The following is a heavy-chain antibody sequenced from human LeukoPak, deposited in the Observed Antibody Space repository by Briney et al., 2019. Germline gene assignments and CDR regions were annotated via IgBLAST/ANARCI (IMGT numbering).Heavy chain of an antibody. J-gene: IGHJ4*02. CDR2: INIDERIT. V-gene: IGHV3-74*01. CDR3: ARDYCSGGSCFTDY. D-gene: IGHD2-15*01. CDR1: GFSFSTQR. Sequence: GGSLRLSCAASGFSFSTQRMHWVRQAPGKGLVWVSYINIDERITGYADSVKGRFTISRDNSKNTLYLQMNSLRAEDTAVYYCARDYCSGGSCFTDYWGQGTLVTVSS.